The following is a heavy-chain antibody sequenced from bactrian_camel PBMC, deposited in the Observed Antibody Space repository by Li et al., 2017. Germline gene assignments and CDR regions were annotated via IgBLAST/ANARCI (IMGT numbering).Heavy chain of an antibody. V-gene: IGHV3S1*01. CDR1: GFTFSAYW. CDR3: ATDYGLGSFGY. CDR2: VTKGGETT. J-gene: IGHJ6*01. Sequence: HVQLVESGGGSVQAGGSLRPSCAASGFTFSAYWMYWVRQAPGKGLEWVSSVTKGGETTGYADSVKGRFTISRDSAKNTVYLQLNSLKTEDTALYYCATDYGLGSFGYWGQGTQVTVS. D-gene: IGHD5*01.